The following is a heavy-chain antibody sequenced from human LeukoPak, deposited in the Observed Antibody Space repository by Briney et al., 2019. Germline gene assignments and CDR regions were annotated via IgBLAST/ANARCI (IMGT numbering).Heavy chain of an antibody. J-gene: IGHJ5*02. CDR1: GASFSGYY. D-gene: IGHD3-9*01. CDR2: INHSGST. CDR3: ATARYGTRFDP. Sequence: SETLSLTCTVSGASFSGYYWSWIRQPPGKGLEWIGEINHSGSTNYNPSPKSRVTISVDTSKNQFSLKLSSVTAADTAVYYCATARYGTRFDPWGQGTLVTVSS. V-gene: IGHV4-34*01.